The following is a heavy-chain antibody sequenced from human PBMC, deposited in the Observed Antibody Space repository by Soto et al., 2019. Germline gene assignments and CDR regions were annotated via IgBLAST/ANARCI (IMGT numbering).Heavy chain of an antibody. Sequence: GWSLRLSCAASGFTFSSYGMHWVRQAPGKGLEWVAVIWYDGSSKFYAGSVKGRFTISRDNSKDTLYLQMSSLRADETAVYYCARDQWDRLKPPATPYFYLGGKGSLVNVS. D-gene: IGHD1-26*01. CDR1: GFTFSSYG. V-gene: IGHV3-33*01. J-gene: IGHJ5*02. CDR2: IWYDGSSK. CDR3: ARDQWDRLKPPATPYFYL.